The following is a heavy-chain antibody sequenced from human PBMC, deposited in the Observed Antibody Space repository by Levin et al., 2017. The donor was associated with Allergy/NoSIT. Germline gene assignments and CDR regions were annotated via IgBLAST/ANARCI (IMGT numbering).Heavy chain of an antibody. CDR1: GGSFSGYY. V-gene: IGHV4-34*01. J-gene: IGHJ4*02. CDR3: ARESVAARQGIDY. Sequence: SETLSLTCAVYGGSFSGYYWSWIRQPPGKGLEWIGEINHSGSTNYNPSLKSRVTISVDTSKNQFSLKLSSVTAADTAVYYCARESVAARQGIDYWGQGTLVTVSS. CDR2: INHSGST. D-gene: IGHD6-6*01.